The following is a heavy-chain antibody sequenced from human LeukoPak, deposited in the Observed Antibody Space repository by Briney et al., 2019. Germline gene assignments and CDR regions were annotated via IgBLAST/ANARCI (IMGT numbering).Heavy chain of an antibody. Sequence: SVKVSCKASGGTFSSYAVSWVRQAPGQGLEWMGGIIPIFGTANYAQKFQGRVTITADKSTSTAYMELSSLRSEDTAVYYCASCLGPHYYYGMDVWGHGTTVTVSS. CDR3: ASCLGPHYYYGMDV. J-gene: IGHJ6*02. CDR1: GGTFSSYA. CDR2: IIPIFGTA. V-gene: IGHV1-69*06. D-gene: IGHD3-16*01.